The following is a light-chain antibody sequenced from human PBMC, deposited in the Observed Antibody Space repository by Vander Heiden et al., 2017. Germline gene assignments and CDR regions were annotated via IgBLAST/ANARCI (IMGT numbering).Light chain of an antibody. CDR3: GTWDPSRSVSVV. V-gene: IGLV1-51*01. Sequence: QSVLTQPPSVSAAPGQTVTISCSGSSSNIGKNYVSWYQQLPGTAPNLLIYDNTKRPTGIPDRFSGSKSGTSATLGITGLLPGDEAEYYCGTWDPSRSVSVVFGGGTKLTVL. CDR1: SSNIGKNY. CDR2: DNT. J-gene: IGLJ2*01.